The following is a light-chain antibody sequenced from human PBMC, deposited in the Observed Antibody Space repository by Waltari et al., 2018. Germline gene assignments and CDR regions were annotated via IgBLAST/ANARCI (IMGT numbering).Light chain of an antibody. J-gene: IGKJ4*01. CDR3: QQRSKWPLT. CDR1: QSVSRF. CDR2: DAS. Sequence: EIVFTQSPATLSLSPGETATLSCRASQSVSRFLAWYQQKPGQAPRLLISDASNRATGIPARFSGSGSGTDFTLTISNLEPEDFAVYYCQQRSKWPLTFGGGTKVEIK. V-gene: IGKV3-11*01.